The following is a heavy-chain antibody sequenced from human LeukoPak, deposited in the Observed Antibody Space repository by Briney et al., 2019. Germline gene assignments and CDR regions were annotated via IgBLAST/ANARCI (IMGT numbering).Heavy chain of an antibody. CDR2: ISGSGSTI. D-gene: IGHD3-10*01. V-gene: IGHV3-11*01. CDR1: GFIFSDYY. CDR3: ARDSNYYGSGHFDY. Sequence: GGSLRLSCAASGFIFSDYYMTWIRQAPGKGLEWVSYISGSGSTIYYADSVKGRFTISRDNAKNSLYLQMNSLRAEDTAVYYCARDSNYYGSGHFDYWGQGTLVTVSS. J-gene: IGHJ4*02.